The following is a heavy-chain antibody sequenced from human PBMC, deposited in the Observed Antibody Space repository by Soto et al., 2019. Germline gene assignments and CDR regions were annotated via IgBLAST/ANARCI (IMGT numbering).Heavy chain of an antibody. V-gene: IGHV3-21*01. CDR2: ISSSSSYI. J-gene: IGHJ4*02. CDR1: GFTFSSYS. D-gene: IGHD3-10*01. Sequence: GGSLRLSCAASGFTFSSYSMNWVRQAPGKGLEWVSTISSSSSYIYYADSVKGRFTISRDNAKNSLYLQMNSLRAEDTAVYYCARDMVRGVSPIDYWGQGTLVTVSS. CDR3: ARDMVRGVSPIDY.